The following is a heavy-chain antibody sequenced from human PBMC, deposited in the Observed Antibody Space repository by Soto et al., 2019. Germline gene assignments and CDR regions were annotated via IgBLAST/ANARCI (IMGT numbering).Heavy chain of an antibody. CDR3: ARAKGGVDV. V-gene: IGHV4-30-2*01. D-gene: IGHD3-16*01. J-gene: IGHJ6*02. Sequence: TLSLTCAVSGGSISSGGYSWTWIRQPPGKGLEWIGYIYHSGSTYYNPSLKSRVTISVDRSKNQFSLKLSSVTAADTAVYYCARAKGGVDVWGQGTTVTVSS. CDR1: GGSISSGGYS. CDR2: IYHSGST.